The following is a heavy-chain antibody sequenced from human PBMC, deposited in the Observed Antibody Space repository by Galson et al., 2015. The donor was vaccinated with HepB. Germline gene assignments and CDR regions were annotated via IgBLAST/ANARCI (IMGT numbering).Heavy chain of an antibody. CDR1: GFNFRRYA. Sequence: SLRLSCAASGFNFRRYAMSWVRQAPGRGLEWVSGISGSGFFTNYAASVTGRFTISRDSSKNKMYLQMNSLGAEDTAVYYCARPKDVGSGWSRVEWYFDLWGRGTLVTVSS. V-gene: IGHV3-23*01. J-gene: IGHJ2*01. CDR2: ISGSGFFT. D-gene: IGHD6-19*01. CDR3: ARPKDVGSGWSRVEWYFDL.